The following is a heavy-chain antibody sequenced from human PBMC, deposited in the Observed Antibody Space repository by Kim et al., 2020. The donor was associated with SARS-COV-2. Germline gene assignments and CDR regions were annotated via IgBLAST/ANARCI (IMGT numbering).Heavy chain of an antibody. CDR1: GYTLTELS. CDR3: ATGRVAGPPAWFDP. CDR2: LDPKDGKT. D-gene: IGHD2-15*01. V-gene: IGHV1-24*01. Sequence: ASVKVSCKVSGYTLTELSMHWVRQAPGKGLEWMGGLDPKDGKTIYAQKFQGRVTMTEDPSTDTAYMELGSLRSEDTAVYYCATGRVAGPPAWFDPWGQGTLVTVSS. J-gene: IGHJ5*02.